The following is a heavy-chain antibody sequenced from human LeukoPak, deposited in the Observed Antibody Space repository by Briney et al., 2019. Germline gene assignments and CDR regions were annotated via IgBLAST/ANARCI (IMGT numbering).Heavy chain of an antibody. Sequence: GGSLRLSCAASGFTFSSYGMHWVRQAPGKGLEWVAFIRYDGSNKYYADSVKGRFTISRDNSKNTLYLQMNSLRAEDTAVYYCAKALRGVGSYWGYYYYYYMDVWGRGTTVTLSS. J-gene: IGHJ6*03. CDR2: IRYDGSNK. CDR1: GFTFSSYG. V-gene: IGHV3-30*02. CDR3: AKALRGVGSYWGYYYYYYMDV. D-gene: IGHD1-26*01.